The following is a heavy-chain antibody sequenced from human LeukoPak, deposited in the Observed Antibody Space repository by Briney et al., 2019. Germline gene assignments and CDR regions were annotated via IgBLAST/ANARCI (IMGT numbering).Heavy chain of an antibody. CDR1: GYTFTNYY. V-gene: IGHV1-46*01. J-gene: IGHJ4*02. D-gene: IGHD3-16*01. Sequence: ASVTVSFKASGYTFTNYYIHWVRQAPGQGREGMGVVNPSGGSTSYAQKFQGRVTMTSDTPTSTVYMELSSLRSEDTAVYYCAREFGGVTTAGRYYFDYWGQGTLVTVSS. CDR3: AREFGGVTTAGRYYFDY. CDR2: VNPSGGST.